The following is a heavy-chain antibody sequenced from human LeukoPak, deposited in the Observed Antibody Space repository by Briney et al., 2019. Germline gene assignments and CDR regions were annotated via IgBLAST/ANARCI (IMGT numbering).Heavy chain of an antibody. J-gene: IGHJ4*02. CDR2: ITPSGTT. D-gene: IGHD2-15*01. V-gene: IGHV3-15*07. CDR3: ARGGGQYFEY. Sequence: PGQSLRLSCAVSGLTLSNVWMNWVRQAPGRGLEWVGRITPSGTTDFAAPVKGRFTISRDVSKNTLFLQMNSLTSEDTAVYFCARGGGQYFEYWGQGTLVTVSS. CDR1: GLTLSNVW.